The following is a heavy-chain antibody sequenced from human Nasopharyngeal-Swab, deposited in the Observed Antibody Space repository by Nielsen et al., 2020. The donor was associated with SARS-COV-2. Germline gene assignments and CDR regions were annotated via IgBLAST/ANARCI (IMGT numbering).Heavy chain of an antibody. CDR1: GFTFSSYE. D-gene: IGHD1-26*01. Sequence: GGSLRLSCAASGFTFSSYEMNWVRQAPGKGLEWVSSISSSSSYIYYADSVKGRFTISRDNAKNSLYLQMNSLRAEDTAVYYCARAKASGSLKYYGMDVWGQGTTVTVSS. CDR2: ISSSSSYI. V-gene: IGHV3-21*01. CDR3: ARAKASGSLKYYGMDV. J-gene: IGHJ6*02.